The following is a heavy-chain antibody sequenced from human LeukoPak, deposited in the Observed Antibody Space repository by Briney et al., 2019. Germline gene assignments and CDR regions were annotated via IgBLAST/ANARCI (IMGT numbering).Heavy chain of an antibody. CDR2: ISGNAGDA. D-gene: IGHD6-19*01. V-gene: IGHV3-23*01. Sequence: GGSLRLSCAASGFTFSGYAMNWVRQAPGKGLEWVSGISGNAGDAFYADSVKGRFTISRDNSKNTLYLQMNSLRAEDTAVNYCAKKGGSDWPPRAFDHWGQGTLVTVSS. CDR3: AKKGGSDWPPRAFDH. J-gene: IGHJ4*02. CDR1: GFTFSGYA.